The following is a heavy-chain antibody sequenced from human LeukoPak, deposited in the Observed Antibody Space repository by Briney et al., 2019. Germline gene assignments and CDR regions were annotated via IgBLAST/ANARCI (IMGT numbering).Heavy chain of an antibody. V-gene: IGHV3-53*01. J-gene: IGHJ4*02. CDR1: GFIVSNNY. CDR2: IYADGNT. Sequence: TGGSLRLSCVASGFIVSNNYMSWVRQAPGRGLEWVSFIYADGNTYYADSVKGRFTISRDISKNAVFLQMNSLRAEDTAVYYCARDSYGDANFDTWGQGTLVTVSS. CDR3: ARDSYGDANFDT. D-gene: IGHD4-17*01.